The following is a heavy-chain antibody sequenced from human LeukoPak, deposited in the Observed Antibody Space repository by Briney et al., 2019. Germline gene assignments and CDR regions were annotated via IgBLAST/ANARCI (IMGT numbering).Heavy chain of an antibody. CDR2: IYYSGST. D-gene: IGHD5/OR15-5a*01. CDR1: GGSISSGDYY. Sequence: PSETLSLTCTVSGGSISSGDYYWSWIRQPPGKGLEWIGYIYYSGSTYYNPSLKSRVTISVDTSKNQFSLKLSAVTATDTALYYCARRVYGTSQYYWGQGTLVTVSS. J-gene: IGHJ4*02. CDR3: ARRVYGTSQYY. V-gene: IGHV4-30-4*01.